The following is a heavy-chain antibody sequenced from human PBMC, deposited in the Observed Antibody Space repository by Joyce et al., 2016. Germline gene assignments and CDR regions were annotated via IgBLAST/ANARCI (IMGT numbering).Heavy chain of an antibody. CDR1: GYRFTNYW. CDR3: ARLDSLAQWLAPSFFDW. V-gene: IGHV5-51*01. D-gene: IGHD6-19*01. CDR2: IPPTDSTA. J-gene: IGHJ4*02. Sequence: EVQLVQSGAEVKKPGESLKISCKGSGYRFTNYWFGWVRQTPGRGLEWVGIIPPTDSTARFSPSFQGQVTLSADKSNTTAYLHWNSLRASDTAIYYCARLDSLAQWLAPSFFDWWGQGTLVTVSS.